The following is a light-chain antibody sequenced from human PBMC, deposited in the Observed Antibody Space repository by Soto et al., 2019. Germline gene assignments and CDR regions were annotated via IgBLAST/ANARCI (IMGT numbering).Light chain of an antibody. CDR2: DAM. CDR3: QQFVNLPFS. Sequence: DIQMTQSPSFLSASVGDRVTITCQASQDISDYLNWYQQKPGQAPKLLLHDAMHLETGVPSRFSGSGSGASFIFTVSSLQTEEIATYYCQQFVNLPFSFGPGTTVDLK. V-gene: IGKV1-33*01. J-gene: IGKJ3*01. CDR1: QDISDY.